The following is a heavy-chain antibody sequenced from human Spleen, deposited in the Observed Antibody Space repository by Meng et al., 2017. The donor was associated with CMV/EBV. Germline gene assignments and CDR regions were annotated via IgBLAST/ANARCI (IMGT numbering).Heavy chain of an antibody. CDR3: ARGKNIVVLPAVIPHEVFDY. J-gene: IGHJ4*02. CDR2: IRAYNGDI. Sequence: ASVKVSCKASGYTFPNYGINWVRQVPGQGLEWMGWIRAYNGDINYAENLHDRVTMTIDTSTSTAYMELRSLRSDDTAVYYCARGKNIVVLPAVIPHEVFDYWGQGTLVTVSS. V-gene: IGHV1-18*04. D-gene: IGHD2-2*02. CDR1: GYTFPNYG.